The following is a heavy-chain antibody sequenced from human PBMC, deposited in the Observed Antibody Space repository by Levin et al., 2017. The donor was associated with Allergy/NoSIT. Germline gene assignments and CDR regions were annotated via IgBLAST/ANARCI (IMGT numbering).Heavy chain of an antibody. V-gene: IGHV5-51*01. D-gene: IGHD2-21*01. CDR1: GYTFGTTW. CDR3: ASSVEGIFTY. CDR2: IHPADSDT. Sequence: GGSLRLSCKASGYTFGTTWIGWVRQMPGQGREGMGIIHPADSDTKDIPSFQFQVTISADKSLSTAYLQWSSLEASDTAIYYCASSVEGIFTYWGQGTLVTVSS. J-gene: IGHJ4*02.